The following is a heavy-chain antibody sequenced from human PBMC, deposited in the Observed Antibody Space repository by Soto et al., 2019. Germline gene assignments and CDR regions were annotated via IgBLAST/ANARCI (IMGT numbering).Heavy chain of an antibody. D-gene: IGHD2-15*01. CDR1: GYTFTSYA. V-gene: IGHV1-3*01. CDR2: INAGNGNT. Sequence: QVQLVQSGAEVKKPGASVKVSCKASGYTFTSYAMHWVHQAPGQRLEWMGWINAGNGNTKYSQKFQGRVTITRDTSASTAYMELSSLRSEDTAVYYCARAERYCSGGSCYSYYYYYYMDVWGKGTTVTVSS. CDR3: ARAERYCSGGSCYSYYYYYYMDV. J-gene: IGHJ6*03.